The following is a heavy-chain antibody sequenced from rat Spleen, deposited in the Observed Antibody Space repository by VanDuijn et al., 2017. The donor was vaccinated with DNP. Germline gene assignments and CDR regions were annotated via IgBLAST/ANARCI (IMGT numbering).Heavy chain of an antibody. V-gene: IGHV5-7*01. CDR3: ARADS. Sequence: EMQLVESGGGLVQPGRSLKLSCAASGFSFSDYNMAWVRQAPEKGLEWVATISYDGTSTDYRDSVKGRFTISRDNVKNTLYLQMDSLRSEDMATYFCARADSWGQGVMVTVSS. J-gene: IGHJ2*01. CDR1: GFSFSDYN. D-gene: IGHD1-6*01. CDR2: ISYDGTST.